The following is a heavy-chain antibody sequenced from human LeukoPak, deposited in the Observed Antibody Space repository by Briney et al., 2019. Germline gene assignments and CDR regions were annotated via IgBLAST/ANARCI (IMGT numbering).Heavy chain of an antibody. Sequence: ASVKVSCKASGGTFSSYAISWVRQAPGQRLEWMGWINAGNGNTKYSQKFQGRVTITRDTSASTAYMELSSLRSEDTAVYYCARYSYGEDYGMDVWGQGTTVTVSS. CDR2: INAGNGNT. CDR1: GGTFSSYA. D-gene: IGHD5-18*01. V-gene: IGHV1-3*01. CDR3: ARYSYGEDYGMDV. J-gene: IGHJ6*02.